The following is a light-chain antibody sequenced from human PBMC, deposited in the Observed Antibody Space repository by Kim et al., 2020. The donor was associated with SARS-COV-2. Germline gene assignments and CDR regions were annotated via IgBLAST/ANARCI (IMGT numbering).Light chain of an antibody. V-gene: IGKV3-11*01. CDR3: QQRSNWPPLFT. Sequence: EIVLTQSPATLSLSPGEIATLSCRASQSVSSYLAWYQQKHGQAPRLLIYDASNRATGIPARFSGSGSGTDFTLTISSLEPEDFAVYYCQQRSNWPPLFTFGPGTKVDIK. CDR2: DAS. CDR1: QSVSSY. J-gene: IGKJ3*01.